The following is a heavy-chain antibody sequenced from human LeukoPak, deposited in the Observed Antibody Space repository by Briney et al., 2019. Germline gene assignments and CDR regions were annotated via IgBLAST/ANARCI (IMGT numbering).Heavy chain of an antibody. J-gene: IGHJ4*02. Sequence: PGGSLRLSCATSGFSFTDYPMNWVRKAPGKGLEWISNIRTTAEGAKYAYYADSVKGRVTISRDDGKNTLYLHMNSLRDDDTAVYYCATDQRYAFDYWGQGILVTVSS. CDR3: ATDQRYAFDY. V-gene: IGHV3-48*02. D-gene: IGHD3-9*01. CDR2: IRTTAEGAKYA. CDR1: GFSFTDYP.